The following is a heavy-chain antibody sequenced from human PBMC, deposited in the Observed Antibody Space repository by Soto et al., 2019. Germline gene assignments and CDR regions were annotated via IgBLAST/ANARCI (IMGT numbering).Heavy chain of an antibody. CDR2: INYSGST. V-gene: IGHV4-34*01. J-gene: IGHJ4*02. D-gene: IGHD3-10*01. Sequence: SETLSLTCAVYGGSFSGYYWSWIRQPPGKGLEWIGEINYSGSTYYNPSLKSRVTISVDTSKNQFSLKLSSVTAADTAVYYCAIRAYYYGSGTRRPHVFDYWGQGTLVTVSS. CDR3: AIRAYYYGSGTRRPHVFDY. CDR1: GGSFSGYY.